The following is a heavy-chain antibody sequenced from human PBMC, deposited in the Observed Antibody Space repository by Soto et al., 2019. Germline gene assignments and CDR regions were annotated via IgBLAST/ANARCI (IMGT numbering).Heavy chain of an antibody. CDR3: ARRARTATTNWGAFDV. CDR1: GFTFNTYV. Sequence: EVQLLESGGGLVPPGGSLRLSCAASGFTFNTYVMNWVRQAPGKGLEWVSTISYSADKTHYADSVKGRFTISRDNSSDTLFLQMNSLRADDAAVYYCARRARTATTNWGAFDVWGQGTMVTVSS. J-gene: IGHJ3*01. CDR2: ISYSADKT. D-gene: IGHD1-7*01. V-gene: IGHV3-23*01.